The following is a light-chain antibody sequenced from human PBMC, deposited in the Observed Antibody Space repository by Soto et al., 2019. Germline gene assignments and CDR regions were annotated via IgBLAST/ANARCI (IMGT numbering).Light chain of an antibody. J-gene: IGLJ1*01. CDR3: FSFTTHSSHYV. V-gene: IGLV2-14*01. CDR1: ISDVGGHGY. Sequence: QSALTQPASVSGSPGQSITISCTGTISDVGGHGYVSWYQQHPGKDPKLMIYEVTYRPSGVSDRFSGSKSGNTASLTISGLQAEDEEAYYCFSFTTHSSHYVFGTGTKLTVL. CDR2: EVT.